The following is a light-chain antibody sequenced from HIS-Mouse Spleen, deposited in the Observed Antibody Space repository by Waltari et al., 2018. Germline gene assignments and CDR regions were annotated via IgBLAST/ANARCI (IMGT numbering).Light chain of an antibody. J-gene: IGKJ2*01. Sequence: DIVMTRSPDSLAVSLGERATIHCKSSPSVLYSSNNKNYLAWYQQKPGQPPKLLIYWASTRESGVPDRFSGSGSGTDFTLTISSLQAEDVAVYYCQQYYSTPYTFGQGTKLEIK. CDR3: QQYYSTPYT. CDR2: WAS. V-gene: IGKV4-1*01. CDR1: PSVLYSSNNKNY.